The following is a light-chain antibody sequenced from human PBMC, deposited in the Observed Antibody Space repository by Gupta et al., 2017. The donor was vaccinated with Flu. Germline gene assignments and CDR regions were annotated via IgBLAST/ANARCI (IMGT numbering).Light chain of an antibody. CDR1: QSVSRN. V-gene: IGKV3-15*01. Sequence: SPVTLSVSPGERATLSCRASQSVSRNLAWYQQKPGQAPRLLIYGASTRATGSTARFSGSGAGTEFTLTISSRQSEDFEVYYCQQKNNWHPEHSFGQGTKLEIK. J-gene: IGKJ2*03. CDR3: QQKNNWHPEHS. CDR2: GAS.